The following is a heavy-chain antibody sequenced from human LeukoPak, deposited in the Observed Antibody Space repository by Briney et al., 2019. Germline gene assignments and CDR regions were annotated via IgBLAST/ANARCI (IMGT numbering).Heavy chain of an antibody. CDR3: ARDRAGTGAFDI. Sequence: GGSLRLSCAASGFTFSNYAMSWVRQAPGKGQEWVSAISGSGDSTYYADSVKGRFTISRDNSKNTLYLQMNSLRAEDTAVYYCARDRAGTGAFDIWGQGTMVTVSS. CDR1: GFTFSNYA. J-gene: IGHJ3*02. D-gene: IGHD1/OR15-1a*01. V-gene: IGHV3-23*01. CDR2: ISGSGDST.